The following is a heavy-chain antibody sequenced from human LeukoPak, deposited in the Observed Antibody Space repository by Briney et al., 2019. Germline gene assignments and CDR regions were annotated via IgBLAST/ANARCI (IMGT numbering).Heavy chain of an antibody. D-gene: IGHD4-17*01. CDR3: ARATVTTIPFFDY. J-gene: IGHJ4*02. V-gene: IGHV4-59*01. Sequence: SETLPLTCTVSGGSISSYYWSWIRQPPGKGLEWIGYIYYTGSTNYNPSLKSRVTISVDTSKNQFSLKLSSVTAADTAVYYCARATVTTIPFFDYWGQGTLVTVSS. CDR2: IYYTGST. CDR1: GGSISSYY.